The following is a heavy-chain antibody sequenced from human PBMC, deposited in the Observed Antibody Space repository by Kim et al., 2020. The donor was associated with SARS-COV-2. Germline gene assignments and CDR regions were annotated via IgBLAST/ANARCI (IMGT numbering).Heavy chain of an antibody. CDR3: AKKGIPARVQWYLDL. CDR1: GFTFSSFA. CDR2: LCDSGGDT. J-gene: IGHJ2*01. Sequence: GGSLRLSCAASGFTFSSFAMNWVRQAPGKGLEWVSILCDSGGDTFHADSVKGRFTISRDNSKNTLYLQMNSLRAEDTAVYYCAKKGIPARVQWYLDLWGRGTLVTVSS. V-gene: IGHV3-23*01. D-gene: IGHD6-13*01.